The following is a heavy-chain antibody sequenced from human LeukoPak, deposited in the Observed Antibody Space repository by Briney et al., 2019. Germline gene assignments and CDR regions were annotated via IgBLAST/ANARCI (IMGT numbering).Heavy chain of an antibody. V-gene: IGHV4-30-4*01. D-gene: IGHD3-16*01. CDR2: IYYSGST. J-gene: IGHJ4*02. CDR3: ARDSRLGGGLDY. CDR1: GGSISSGDYY. Sequence: SETLSLTCTVSGGSISSGDYYWSWIRQPPGKGLEWIGYIYYSGSTYYNPSLKSRVTISVDTSKNQFSLKLSSVTAADTAVYYCARDSRLGGGLDYWGQGTLVTVSS.